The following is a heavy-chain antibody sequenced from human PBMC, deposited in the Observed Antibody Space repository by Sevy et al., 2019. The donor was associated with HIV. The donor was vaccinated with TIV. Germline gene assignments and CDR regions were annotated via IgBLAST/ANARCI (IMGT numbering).Heavy chain of an antibody. CDR3: ARVRGTISPYYYFGMDV. CDR1: GFNFGDYA. Sequence: GGSLRLSCTASGFNFGDYAMSWCRQAPGKGLEWIGFIRSKTYGGTTEYAASVKGRFTISRDDSNSIASLQMHSLKTEDTAVYYCARVRGTISPYYYFGMDVWGQGTTVTVSS. V-gene: IGHV3-49*03. CDR2: IRSKTYGGTT. J-gene: IGHJ6*02. D-gene: IGHD3-16*01.